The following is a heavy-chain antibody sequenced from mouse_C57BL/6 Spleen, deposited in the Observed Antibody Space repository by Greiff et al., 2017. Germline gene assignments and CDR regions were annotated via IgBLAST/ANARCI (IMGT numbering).Heavy chain of an antibody. CDR1: GYAFSSSW. J-gene: IGHJ3*01. V-gene: IGHV1-82*01. Sequence: QVQLQQSGPELVKPGASVKISCKASGYAFSSSWMNWVKQRPGKGLEWIGRIYPGDGDTNYNGKFKGKATLTADKSSSTAYMHLRSLTSEDSAVYFCARSTGTAYWGQGTLVTVSA. D-gene: IGHD4-1*02. CDR2: IYPGDGDT. CDR3: ARSTGTAY.